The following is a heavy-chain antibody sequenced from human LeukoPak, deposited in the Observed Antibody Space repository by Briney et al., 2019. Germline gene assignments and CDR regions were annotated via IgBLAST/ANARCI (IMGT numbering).Heavy chain of an antibody. CDR2: IFYSGST. J-gene: IGHJ4*02. V-gene: IGHV4-59*01. CDR1: GGSISTYY. Sequence: PSETLSLTCTVSGGSISTYYWSWIRQPPGKGLEWIGYIFYSGSTNYNPSLKSRVTISVDTSKNQFSLNLSSVTAADTAVYYCTRVSVHGYSDYWGQGTLVTVSS. D-gene: IGHD4-17*01. CDR3: TRVSVHGYSDY.